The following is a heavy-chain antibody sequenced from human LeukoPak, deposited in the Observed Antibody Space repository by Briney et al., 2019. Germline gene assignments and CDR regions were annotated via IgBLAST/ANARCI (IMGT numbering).Heavy chain of an antibody. Sequence: PGGSLRLSCAASGFTFRNYEMNWVRQAPGKGLEWVSYIDGAGSTIHYADSVKGRFTISRDNAKNSLFLQMNSLRAEDTAVYYCARDGVLRYFDYYYYYMDVWGKGTTVTISS. CDR3: ARDGVLRYFDYYYYYMDV. CDR2: IDGAGSTI. CDR1: GFTFRNYE. J-gene: IGHJ6*03. V-gene: IGHV3-48*03. D-gene: IGHD3-9*01.